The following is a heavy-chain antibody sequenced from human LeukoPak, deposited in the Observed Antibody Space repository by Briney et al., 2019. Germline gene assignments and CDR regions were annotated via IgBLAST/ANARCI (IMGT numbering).Heavy chain of an antibody. J-gene: IGHJ4*02. CDR1: GGSISSYY. D-gene: IGHD6-13*01. CDR2: INHSGST. V-gene: IGHV4-34*01. CDR3: ARSGVGIAAHIFDY. Sequence: SETLSLTCTVSGGSISSYYWSWIRQPPGKGLEWIGEINHSGSTNYNPSLKSRVTISVDTSKNQFSLKLSSVTAADTAVYYCARSGVGIAAHIFDYWGQGTLVTVSS.